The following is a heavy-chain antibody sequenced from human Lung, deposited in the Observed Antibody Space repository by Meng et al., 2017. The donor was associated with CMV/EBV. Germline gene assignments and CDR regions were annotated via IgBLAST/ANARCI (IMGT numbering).Heavy chain of an antibody. CDR3: ARDPGPSFWSGYYPGGMDF. CDR2: ISSSCSTI. D-gene: IGHD3-3*01. Sequence: GGSLRLXCAASGFTFSDYYMSWIRQAPGKGLEWVSYISSSCSTIYYADSVKGRFTISRDNAKNSLYLQMNILRAEDKAVYYCARDPGPSFWSGYYPGGMDFWGQGXTVTFSS. J-gene: IGHJ6*02. CDR1: GFTFSDYY. V-gene: IGHV3-11*01.